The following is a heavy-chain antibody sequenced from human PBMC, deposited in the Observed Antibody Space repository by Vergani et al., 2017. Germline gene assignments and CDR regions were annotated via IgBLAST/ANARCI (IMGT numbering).Heavy chain of an antibody. CDR1: GGTFSSYA. CDR3: ASTVTTSWYFDL. CDR2: IIPILGIA. Sequence: VQLVESGAEVKKPGSSVKVSCKASGGTFSSYAISWVRQAPGQGLEWMGRIIPILGIANYAQKFQGRVTMTRDTSTSTVYMELSSLRSEDTAVYYCASTVTTSWYFDLWGRGTLVTVSS. D-gene: IGHD4-17*01. J-gene: IGHJ2*01. V-gene: IGHV1-69*09.